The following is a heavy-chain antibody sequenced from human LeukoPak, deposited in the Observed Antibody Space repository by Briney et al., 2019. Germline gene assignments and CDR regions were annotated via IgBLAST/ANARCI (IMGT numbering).Heavy chain of an antibody. D-gene: IGHD4-23*01. Sequence: GESLKISCKGSGYSFTSYWIGWVRQMPGKGLEWMGIIYPGDSDTRYSPSFQGQVTISADKSISTAYLQWSSLKASDTAMYYCARSTVVTDEAYYYYMDVWGKGTTVTVSS. V-gene: IGHV5-51*01. CDR1: GYSFTSYW. CDR3: ARSTVVTDEAYYYYMDV. CDR2: IYPGDSDT. J-gene: IGHJ6*03.